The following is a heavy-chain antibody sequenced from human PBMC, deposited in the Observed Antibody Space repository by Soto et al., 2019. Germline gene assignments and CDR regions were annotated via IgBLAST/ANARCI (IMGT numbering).Heavy chain of an antibody. D-gene: IGHD2-2*01. V-gene: IGHV3-48*02. CDR2: ISSSSSTI. Sequence: EVQLVESGGGLVQPGGSLRLSCAASGFTFSSYSMNWVRQAPGKGLEWVSYISSSSSTIYYADSVKGRFTISRDNAKNSLYLQMNSLRDEDTVVYYCATLSPPYCSSTSCLRYFDLWGGGTLVTVSS. J-gene: IGHJ2*01. CDR3: ATLSPPYCSSTSCLRYFDL. CDR1: GFTFSSYS.